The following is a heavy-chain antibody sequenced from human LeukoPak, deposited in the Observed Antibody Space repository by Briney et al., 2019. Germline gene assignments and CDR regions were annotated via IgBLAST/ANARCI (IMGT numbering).Heavy chain of an antibody. Sequence: GGSLRLSCAASGFTFSSAWMSWVRQAPGKGLEWVGRIKSKTDGGTTDYAAPVKGRFTISRDDSKNTLYLQMNSLKTEDTAVYYCTTDLFFFRALYWGQGTLVTVSS. V-gene: IGHV3-15*01. CDR2: IKSKTDGGTT. CDR3: TTDLFFFRALY. J-gene: IGHJ4*02. CDR1: GFTFSSAW. D-gene: IGHD2-21*01.